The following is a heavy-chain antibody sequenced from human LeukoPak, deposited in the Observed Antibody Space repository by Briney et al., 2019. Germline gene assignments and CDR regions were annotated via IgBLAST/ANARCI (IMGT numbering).Heavy chain of an antibody. CDR3: ASNHMVRGVRRPFDY. J-gene: IGHJ4*02. CDR1: GGSFSGYY. V-gene: IGHV4-34*01. CDR2: INHSGST. Sequence: SETLSLTCAVYGGSFSGYYWSWIRQPPGKGLEWIGEINHSGSTNHNPSLKSRVTISVDTSKNQFSLKLSSVTAADTAVYYCASNHMVRGVRRPFDYWGQGTLVTVSS. D-gene: IGHD3-10*01.